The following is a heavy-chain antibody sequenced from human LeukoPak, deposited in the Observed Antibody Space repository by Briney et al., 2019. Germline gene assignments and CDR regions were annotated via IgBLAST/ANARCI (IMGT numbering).Heavy chain of an antibody. V-gene: IGHV4-34*01. CDR2: INHSGSN. Sequence: SETLSLTCAVYGGSFSGYYWSWIRQPPGKGLEWIGEINHSGSNNYNPSLKSRVTISVDTSKNQFSLKLSSGAAADTAVYYCASPYDSSGYYNYWGQGTLVTVSS. D-gene: IGHD3-22*01. CDR1: GGSFSGYY. J-gene: IGHJ4*02. CDR3: ASPYDSSGYYNY.